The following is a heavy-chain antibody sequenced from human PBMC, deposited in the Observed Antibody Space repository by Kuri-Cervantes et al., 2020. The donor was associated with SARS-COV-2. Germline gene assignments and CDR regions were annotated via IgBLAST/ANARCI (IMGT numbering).Heavy chain of an antibody. V-gene: IGHV3-21*01. CDR1: GFTFSSYN. J-gene: IGHJ3*02. CDR2: ISSSSSI. CDR3: ARQVFDAFDI. Sequence: GESLKISCAASGFTFSSYNMNWVRQAPGKGLEWVSSISSSSSIYYADSLKGRFTISRDNAKNSLYLQVNSLRAEDTAVYYCARQVFDAFDIWGQGTMVTVSS.